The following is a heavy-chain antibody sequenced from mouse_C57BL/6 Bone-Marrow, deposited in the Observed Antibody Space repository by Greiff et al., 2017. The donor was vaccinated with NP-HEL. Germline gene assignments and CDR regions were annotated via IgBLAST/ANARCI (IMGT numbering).Heavy chain of an antibody. Sequence: VQLQQSGAELVRPGASVKLSCTASGFNINDDYMHWVKQRPEQGLEWIGWIDPENGDTEYASKFQGKATITADTSSNTAYLQLSSLTSEDTAVYDCTTDYYGSSFAYGGRGTLVTVSA. D-gene: IGHD1-1*01. V-gene: IGHV14-4*01. CDR1: GFNINDDY. J-gene: IGHJ3*01. CDR3: TTDYYGSSFAY. CDR2: IDPENGDT.